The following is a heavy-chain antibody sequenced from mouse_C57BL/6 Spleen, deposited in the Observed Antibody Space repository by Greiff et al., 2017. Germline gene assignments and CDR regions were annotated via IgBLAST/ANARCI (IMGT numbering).Heavy chain of an antibody. J-gene: IGHJ4*01. CDR2: IDPSDSYT. CDR3: ARGLPHYYAMDY. Sequence: VQLQQPGAELVMPGASVKLSCKASGYTFTSYWMHWVKQRPGQGLEWIGEIDPSDSYTNYNQKFKGKSTLTVDKSSSTAYMQLSSLTSEDSAVYYCARGLPHYYAMDYWGQGTSVTVSS. D-gene: IGHD2-10*01. V-gene: IGHV1-69*01. CDR1: GYTFTSYW.